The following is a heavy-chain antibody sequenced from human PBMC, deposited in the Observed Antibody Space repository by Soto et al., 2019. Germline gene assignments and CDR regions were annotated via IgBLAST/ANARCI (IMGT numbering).Heavy chain of an antibody. Sequence: SETLSLTCTVSGGSISSYYWSWIRQPPGKGLEWIGYIYYSGSTNYNPPLKSRVTISVDTPKNQFSHKLISVTAADTAVYYCARHLQGGSYFDYWGQGTLVTVSS. J-gene: IGHJ4*02. CDR1: GGSISSYY. CDR2: IYYSGST. V-gene: IGHV4-59*08. D-gene: IGHD1-26*01. CDR3: ARHLQGGSYFDY.